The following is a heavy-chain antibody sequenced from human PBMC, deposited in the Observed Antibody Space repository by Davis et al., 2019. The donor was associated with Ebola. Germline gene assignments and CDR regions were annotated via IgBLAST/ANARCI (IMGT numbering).Heavy chain of an antibody. V-gene: IGHV4-34*01. D-gene: IGHD3-10*01. Sequence: SETLSLTCAVYGGSFSGYYWRWIRQPPGKGLEWIGEINHSGSTNYNPSLKRRVTISVDKSKNQFALKLSSVTAADTAVYYCARRLSVLLWFGESYYFDYWGQGTLVTVSS. J-gene: IGHJ4*02. CDR2: INHSGST. CDR3: ARRLSVLLWFGESYYFDY. CDR1: GGSFSGYY.